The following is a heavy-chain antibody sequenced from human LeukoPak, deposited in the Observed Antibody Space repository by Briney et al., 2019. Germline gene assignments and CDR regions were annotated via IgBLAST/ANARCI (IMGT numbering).Heavy chain of an antibody. V-gene: IGHV1-8*01. CDR2: MNPNSGNT. J-gene: IGHJ6*02. CDR3: ASHGSGSYWGYYYYGMDV. D-gene: IGHD3-10*01. CDR1: GYTFTSYD. Sequence: GASVKVSCKASGYTFTSYDINWVRQATGQGLEWMGWMNPNSGNTGYAQKFQGRVTMTRNTSISTAYMELSSLRSEDTAVYYCASHGSGSYWGYYYYGMDVWGQGTLVTVSS.